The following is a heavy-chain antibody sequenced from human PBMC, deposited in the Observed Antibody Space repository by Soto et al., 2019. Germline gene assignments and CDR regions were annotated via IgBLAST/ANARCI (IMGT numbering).Heavy chain of an antibody. V-gene: IGHV3-64*04. CDR2: FSSRGIGT. CDR1: GFTVISFG. Sequence: GGSLRLSCSASGFTVISFGMHWVRQAPGKGLVHVSTFSSRGIGTYYADSVKGRFTISRDNAKNTLYLQMNSLRAEDMAVYYCARGSPFYSSGWYAGFDYWGQGTLVTVSS. CDR3: ARGSPFYSSGWYAGFDY. D-gene: IGHD6-19*01. J-gene: IGHJ4*02.